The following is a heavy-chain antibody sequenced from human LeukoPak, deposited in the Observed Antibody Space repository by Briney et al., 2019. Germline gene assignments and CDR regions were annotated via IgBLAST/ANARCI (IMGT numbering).Heavy chain of an antibody. CDR3: AKGLDSRRELAPFDY. CDR1: GFTFSSYG. D-gene: IGHD1-26*01. CDR2: ISYDGTDK. V-gene: IGHV3-30*18. J-gene: IGHJ4*02. Sequence: GGSLRLSCAASGFTFSSYGMHWVRQAPGKGLEWVAVISYDGTDKYYADSVRGRFTISRDNSKNTLYLQMNSLRAEDTAVYYCAKGLDSRRELAPFDYWGQGTLVTVSS.